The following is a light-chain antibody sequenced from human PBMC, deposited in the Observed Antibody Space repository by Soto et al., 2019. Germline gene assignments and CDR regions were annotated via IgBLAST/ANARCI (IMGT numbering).Light chain of an antibody. V-gene: IGLV3-21*02. J-gene: IGLJ2*01. Sequence: SYELTQPPSVSVAPGQTARITCGANNIGTKSVHWYQQRPGQAPVLVVYDSSDRPSGIPERFSGSNSEKTATLTISRVEAGDEADYFCQVWDTSDHVFGGGTKVTVL. CDR3: QVWDTSDHV. CDR1: NIGTKS. CDR2: DSS.